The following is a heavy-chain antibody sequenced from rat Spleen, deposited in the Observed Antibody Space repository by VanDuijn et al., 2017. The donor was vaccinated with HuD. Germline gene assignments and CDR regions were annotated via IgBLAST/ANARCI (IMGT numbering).Heavy chain of an antibody. Sequence: QVQLKESGPGLVKPSETLSLTCTVSGFSLTTYHLTWIRQPPGTGLEWMGIIWGDGETSYNSALKSRLSISRDTSKSQVFLKMSSLQTEDTATYYCARDRGLLLQDYFDYWGQGVMVTVSS. V-gene: IGHV2-32*01. CDR2: IWGDGET. J-gene: IGHJ2*01. CDR1: GFSLTTYH. CDR3: ARDRGLLLQDYFDY. D-gene: IGHD1-1*01.